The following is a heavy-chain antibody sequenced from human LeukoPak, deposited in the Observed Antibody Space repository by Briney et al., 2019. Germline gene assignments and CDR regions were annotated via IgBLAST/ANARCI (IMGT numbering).Heavy chain of an antibody. D-gene: IGHD6-13*01. V-gene: IGHV1-18*01. Sequence: ASVKVSCTASGCSFTRSGISWVRQAPGQGLEWMGWMNTFNDQTNYAQKFQGRLIMTTDTSTSTAYMELRGLRSDDTAVNYCARDPPSIAAAPLDIWGQGTVVTVSS. CDR2: MNTFNDQT. J-gene: IGHJ3*02. CDR1: GCSFTRSG. CDR3: ARDPPSIAAAPLDI.